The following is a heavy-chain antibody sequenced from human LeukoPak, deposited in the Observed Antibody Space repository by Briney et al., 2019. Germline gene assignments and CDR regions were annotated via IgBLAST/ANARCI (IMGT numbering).Heavy chain of an antibody. V-gene: IGHV1-46*01. CDR2: INPSGGSA. Sequence: ASVKVSCKASGYTFTSYYMHWVRQAPGQGLEWMGIINPSGGSATYAQNFQGRVTMTRDTSTSTVYIELSSLRSEDTAVYYCARGYCSSGYCFQFDYWDQGTLVTVSS. CDR1: GYTFTSYY. J-gene: IGHJ4*02. CDR3: ARGYCSSGYCFQFDY. D-gene: IGHD2-15*01.